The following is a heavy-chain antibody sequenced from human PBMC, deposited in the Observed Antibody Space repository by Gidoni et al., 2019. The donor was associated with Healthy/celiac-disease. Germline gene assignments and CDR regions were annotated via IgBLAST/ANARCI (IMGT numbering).Heavy chain of an antibody. CDR3: ATRGYSTRSFDY. J-gene: IGHJ4*02. CDR1: GYTLTELS. Sequence: QVQLVQSGAAVKKPGASGKVACKVSGYTLTELSMHWVRQAPGKGLEWMGGFDPEDGETIYAQKFQGRVTMTEDTSTDTAYMELSSLRSEDTAVYYCATRGYSTRSFDYWGQGTLVTVSS. D-gene: IGHD3-22*01. V-gene: IGHV1-24*01. CDR2: FDPEDGET.